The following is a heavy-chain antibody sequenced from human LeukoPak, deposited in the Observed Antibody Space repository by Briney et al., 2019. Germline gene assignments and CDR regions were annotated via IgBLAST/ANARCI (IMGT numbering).Heavy chain of an antibody. V-gene: IGHV3-30*18. CDR2: ISYDGSNK. Sequence: GGSLRLSCAASGFTFSSYGMHWVRQAPGKGLEWVAVISYDGSNKYYADSVKGRFTISRDNSKNTLYLQMNSLRAEDTAVYYCAKSVVNYGLYYYGMDVWGQGTTVTVSS. J-gene: IGHJ6*02. CDR1: GFTFSSYG. CDR3: AKSVVNYGLYYYGMDV. D-gene: IGHD4-17*01.